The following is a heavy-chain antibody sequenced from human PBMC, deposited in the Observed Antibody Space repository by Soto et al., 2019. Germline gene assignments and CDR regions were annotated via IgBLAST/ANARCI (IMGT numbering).Heavy chain of an antibody. CDR3: AHAFGGTSWPNDAFDV. Sequence: QITLKESGPTLVKPTQTLTLTCIFSGFSFSADGVGVGWIRQPPGKALEWLALIYCDDDTRYRPSLKSRLTITKDSSKNQVVLTMTNMDPLDTATYYCAHAFGGTSWPNDAFDVWGQGTVVTVSS. CDR1: GFSFSADGVG. CDR2: IYCDDDT. V-gene: IGHV2-5*02. J-gene: IGHJ3*01. D-gene: IGHD3-16*01.